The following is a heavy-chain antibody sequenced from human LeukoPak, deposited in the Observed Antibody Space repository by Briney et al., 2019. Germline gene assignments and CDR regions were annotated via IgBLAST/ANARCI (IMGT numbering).Heavy chain of an antibody. CDR3: ASSPGYSKFDY. D-gene: IGHD4-11*01. Sequence: PSETLSLTCTVSGGSISSYYWSWIRQPPGKGLEWIGYIYTSGSTNYNPSLKSRVTISVDTSKNQFSLKLSSVTAADTAVYYCASSPGYSKFDYWGQGTLVTVSS. CDR1: GGSISSYY. CDR2: IYTSGST. J-gene: IGHJ4*02. V-gene: IGHV4-4*09.